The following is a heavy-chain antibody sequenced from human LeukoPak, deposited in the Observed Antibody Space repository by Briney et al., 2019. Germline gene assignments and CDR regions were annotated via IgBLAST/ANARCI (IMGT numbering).Heavy chain of an antibody. V-gene: IGHV3-30*18. CDR1: GFTFSSYA. J-gene: IGHJ4*02. Sequence: GGSLRLSCAASGFTFSSYAMHWVRQAPGKGLEWVAVISYDGSNKYYADSVKGRFTISRDNSKNTLYLQMNSLRAEDTAVYYCAKTEYYGSGSYSIDYWGQGTLVTVSS. CDR2: ISYDGSNK. CDR3: AKTEYYGSGSYSIDY. D-gene: IGHD3-10*01.